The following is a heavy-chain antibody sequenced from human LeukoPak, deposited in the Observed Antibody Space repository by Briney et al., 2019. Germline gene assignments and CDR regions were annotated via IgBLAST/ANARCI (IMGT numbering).Heavy chain of an antibody. Sequence: ASVKVSCKASGYTFTGYYMHWVRQAPGQGLEWMGWINPNSGGTNYAQKFQGRVTMTTDTSTSTAYMELRSLRSDDTAMYYCARGPQNTYYYDSSGYYYLDYWGQGTLVTVSS. D-gene: IGHD3-22*01. CDR1: GYTFTGYY. CDR3: ARGPQNTYYYDSSGYYYLDY. V-gene: IGHV1-2*02. CDR2: INPNSGGT. J-gene: IGHJ4*02.